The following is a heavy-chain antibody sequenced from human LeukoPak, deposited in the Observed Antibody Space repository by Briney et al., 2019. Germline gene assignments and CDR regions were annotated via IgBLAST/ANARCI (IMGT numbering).Heavy chain of an antibody. CDR2: IYHSGST. D-gene: IGHD3-10*01. J-gene: IGHJ4*02. Sequence: SEALSLTCAVSGYSISSGYYWGWIRQPPGKGLEWIGSIYHSGSTYYSPSLKSRVTISVDTSKNQFSLKLSSVTAADTAVYYCARVSRYYGSGNDYWGQGTLVTVSS. V-gene: IGHV4-38-2*01. CDR1: GYSISSGYY. CDR3: ARVSRYYGSGNDY.